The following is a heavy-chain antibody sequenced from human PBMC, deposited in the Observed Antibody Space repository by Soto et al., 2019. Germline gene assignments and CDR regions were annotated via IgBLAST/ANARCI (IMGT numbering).Heavy chain of an antibody. CDR1: GGTFSSYA. CDR2: IIPIFGTA. D-gene: IGHD6-13*01. Sequence: PVKVSCKASGGTFSSYAISWVRQAPGQGLEWMGGIIPIFGTANYAQKFQGRVTITADESTSTAYMELSSLRSEDTAVYYCARDXNYFVDSSSWYYAAFDYWGQGTLVTVSS. V-gene: IGHV1-69*01. J-gene: IGHJ4*02. CDR3: ARDXNYFVDSSSWYYAAFDY.